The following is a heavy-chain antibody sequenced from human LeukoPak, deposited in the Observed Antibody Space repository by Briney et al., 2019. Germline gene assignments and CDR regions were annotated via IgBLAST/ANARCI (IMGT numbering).Heavy chain of an antibody. V-gene: IGHV4-59*01. Sequence: PGGSLRLSCAASGFTFSSYWMTWVRQPPGKGLEWIGYIYYSGSTNYNPSLKSRVTISVDTSKNQFSLKLSSVTAADTAVYYCARDQRVVAATSWFDPWGQGTLVTVSS. J-gene: IGHJ5*02. CDR2: IYYSGST. CDR3: ARDQRVVAATSWFDP. D-gene: IGHD2-15*01. CDR1: GFTFSSYW.